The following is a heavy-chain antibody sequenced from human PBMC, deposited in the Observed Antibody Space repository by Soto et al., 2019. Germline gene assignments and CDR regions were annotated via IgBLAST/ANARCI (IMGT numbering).Heavy chain of an antibody. D-gene: IGHD1-26*01. CDR1: GFTFDYYA. CDR2: ISWNSGSI. Sequence: GGSLRLSCAASGFTFDYYAMHWVGQAPGKGLEWVSGISWNSGSIGYADSVKGRFTISRDNAKNSLYLQMNSLRAEDTALYYCAKGSYSGSYYFDYWGQGTLVTVSS. CDR3: AKGSYSGSYYFDY. V-gene: IGHV3-9*01. J-gene: IGHJ4*02.